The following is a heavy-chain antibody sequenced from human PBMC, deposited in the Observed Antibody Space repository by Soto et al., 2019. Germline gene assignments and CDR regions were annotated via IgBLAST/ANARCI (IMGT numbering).Heavy chain of an antibody. D-gene: IGHD3-3*01. V-gene: IGHV1-46*03. CDR2: INPSGGST. CDR1: GYTFTIYY. J-gene: IGHJ4*02. CDR3: ARGYDFWSGYYSYYFDY. Sequence: ASLKVSCKASGYTFTIYYMHWVRLAPGQGLEWMGIINPSGGSTSYAQKFQGRVTMTRDTSTSTVYMELSSPRSEDTAVYYCARGYDFWSGYYSYYFDYWGQGTLVTVSS.